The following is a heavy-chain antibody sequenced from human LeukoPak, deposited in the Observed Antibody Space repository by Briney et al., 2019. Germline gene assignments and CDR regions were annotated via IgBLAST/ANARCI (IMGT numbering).Heavy chain of an antibody. CDR2: ISGNGNT. J-gene: IGHJ4*02. V-gene: IGHV3-23*01. CDR1: GFDLSNHP. Sequence: PGGSLRLSCAASGFDLSNHPMSWVRQAPGKGLEWLSTISGNGNTYYADSVKGRFTTSRDNSKNMLSVQMNSLTAGDTATYYCQLATDCWGQGTLVTVSS. D-gene: IGHD6-6*01. CDR3: QLATDC.